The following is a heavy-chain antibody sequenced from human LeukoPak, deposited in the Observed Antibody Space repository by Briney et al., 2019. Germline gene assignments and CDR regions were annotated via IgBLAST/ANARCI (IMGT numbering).Heavy chain of an antibody. V-gene: IGHV4-59*01. J-gene: IGHJ3*02. CDR2: IYYSGST. CDR3: ARDHSSGWYRGAFDI. D-gene: IGHD6-19*01. Sequence: PSETLSLTCTVSGGSISSYYWSWIRQPPGKGLEWIGYIYYSGSTNYNPSLKSRVTISVDTSKNQFSLKLSSVTAAATAMYCCARDHSSGWYRGAFDIWGQGTRLTVSS. CDR1: GGSISSYY.